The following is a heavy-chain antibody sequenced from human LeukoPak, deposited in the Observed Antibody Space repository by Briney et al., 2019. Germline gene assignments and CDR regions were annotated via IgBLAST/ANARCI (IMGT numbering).Heavy chain of an antibody. CDR3: ARLRYYGSGVRGYSQY. CDR2: IYYNGGT. J-gene: IGHJ1*01. Sequence: PSETLSLTSAVYGESFSTYYWSWIRQPPGRGLEWLATIYYNGGTYYNPSLEARGTISLDMSKKQFSLKLTSVTASDTAVYYCARLRYYGSGVRGYSQYWSQGTLVTVSS. V-gene: IGHV4-59*04. D-gene: IGHD3-10*01. CDR1: GESFSTYY.